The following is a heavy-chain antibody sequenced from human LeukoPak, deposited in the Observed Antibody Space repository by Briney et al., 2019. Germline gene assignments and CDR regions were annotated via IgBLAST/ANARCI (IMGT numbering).Heavy chain of an antibody. V-gene: IGHV1-3*01. CDR1: GYTFTSYA. CDR3: ARAPGRRGDYERIDY. J-gene: IGHJ4*02. Sequence: GASVKVSCRASGYTFTSYAMHWVRQAPGQRLEWMGWINAGSGNTKYSQKFQGRVTITRDTSASTAYMELSSLRSEDTAVYYCARAPGRRGDYERIDYWGQGTLVTVSS. CDR2: INAGSGNT. D-gene: IGHD3-22*01.